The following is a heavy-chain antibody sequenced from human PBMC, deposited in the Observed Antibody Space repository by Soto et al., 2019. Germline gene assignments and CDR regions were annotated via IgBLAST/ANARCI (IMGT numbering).Heavy chain of an antibody. D-gene: IGHD2-2*01. J-gene: IGHJ4*02. Sequence: PGESLKISCKGSGYSFTSYWIGWVSQMPGKGLEWMGIIYPGDSDTRYSPSFQGQVTISADKSISTAYLQWSSLKASDTAMYYCASAVGYCSSTSCLNFDYWGQGTLVTVSS. CDR2: IYPGDSDT. V-gene: IGHV5-51*01. CDR1: GYSFTSYW. CDR3: ASAVGYCSSTSCLNFDY.